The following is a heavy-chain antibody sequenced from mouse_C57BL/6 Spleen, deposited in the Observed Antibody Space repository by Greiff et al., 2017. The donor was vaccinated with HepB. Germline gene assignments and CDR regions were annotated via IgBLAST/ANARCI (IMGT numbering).Heavy chain of an antibody. D-gene: IGHD1-1*01. CDR3: ARVFTTVDAMDY. CDR1: GYAFSSSW. Sequence: QVQLQQSGPELVKPGASVKISCKASGYAFSSSWMNWVKQRPGKGLEWIGRNYPGDGDTNYNGKFKGKATLTADKSSSTAYMQLSSLTSEDSAVYFCARVFTTVDAMDYWGQGTSVTVSS. J-gene: IGHJ4*01. CDR2: NYPGDGDT. V-gene: IGHV1-82*01.